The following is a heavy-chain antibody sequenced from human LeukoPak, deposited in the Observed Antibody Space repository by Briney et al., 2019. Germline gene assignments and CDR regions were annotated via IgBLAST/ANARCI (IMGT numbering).Heavy chain of an antibody. V-gene: IGHV4-38-2*02. Sequence: SETLSLTCTVSGYSISSGYYWGWIRQPPGKGLEWIGSIYHSGSTYYNPSLKSRVTISVDTSKNQFSLKLSSVTAADTAVYYCARAEVYVVAATPIGSYFDYWGQGTLVTVSS. J-gene: IGHJ4*02. D-gene: IGHD2-15*01. CDR2: IYHSGST. CDR3: ARAEVYVVAATPIGSYFDY. CDR1: GYSISSGYY.